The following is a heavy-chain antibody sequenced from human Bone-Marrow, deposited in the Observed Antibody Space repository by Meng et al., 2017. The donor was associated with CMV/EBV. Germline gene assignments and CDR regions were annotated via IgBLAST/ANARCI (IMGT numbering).Heavy chain of an antibody. D-gene: IGHD2-21*02. CDR3: ARDRRLQWFYH. CDR1: GGSTDTEIYY. V-gene: IGHV4-39*07. Sequence: SETLSLTCSVSGGSTDTEIYYWGWIRQPPGKGLEWIGSIYYSGGTYYNPSLKSRVTISVDTSKNQVSLRVTSVTAADTAVYYCARDRRLQWFYHWGQGTLVTVSS. J-gene: IGHJ5*02. CDR2: IYYSGGT.